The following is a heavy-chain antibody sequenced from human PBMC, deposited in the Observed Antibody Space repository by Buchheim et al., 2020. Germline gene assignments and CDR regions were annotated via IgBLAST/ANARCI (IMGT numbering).Heavy chain of an antibody. CDR1: GGSFSGYY. CDR3: ARGLRYYDSSGYYQPTTSLYWYFDL. CDR2: INHSGST. V-gene: IGHV4-34*01. Sequence: QVQLQQWGAGLLKPSETLSLTCAVYGGSFSGYYWSWIRQPPGKGLEWIGEINHSGSTNYNPSLKSRVTISVDTSKNQFSLKLSSVTAADTAVYYCARGLRYYDSSGYYQPTTSLYWYFDLWGRGTL. J-gene: IGHJ2*01. D-gene: IGHD3-22*01.